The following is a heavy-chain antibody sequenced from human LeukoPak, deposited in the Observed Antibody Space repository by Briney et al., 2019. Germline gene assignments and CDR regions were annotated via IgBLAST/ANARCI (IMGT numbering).Heavy chain of an antibody. CDR3: AGLGVAAVGTSGYFDY. CDR1: GFTLSNFG. V-gene: IGHV3-21*01. Sequence: PGGSLRLSCAASGFTLSNFGMNWARQAPGKGLEWVSSITSSSSYISYADSLRGRFTISRDNAKNSLYLQMNSLRAEDTAVYYCAGLGVAAVGTSGYFDYWGQGTLVTVSS. CDR2: ITSSSSYI. J-gene: IGHJ4*02. D-gene: IGHD6-13*01.